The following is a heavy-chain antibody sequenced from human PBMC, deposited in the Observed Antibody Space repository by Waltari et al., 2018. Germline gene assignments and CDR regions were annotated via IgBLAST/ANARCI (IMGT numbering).Heavy chain of an antibody. Sequence: QVQLQQWGAGLLKPSETLSLTCAVDGGSFSGYYWSWIRQPPGKGLEWIGEINHSGSTNYNPSLKSRVTISVDTSKNQFSLKLSSVTAADTAVYYCARLIVGATSGGMDVWGQGTTVTVSS. V-gene: IGHV4-34*01. CDR2: INHSGST. CDR1: GGSFSGYY. J-gene: IGHJ6*02. D-gene: IGHD1-26*01. CDR3: ARLIVGATSGGMDV.